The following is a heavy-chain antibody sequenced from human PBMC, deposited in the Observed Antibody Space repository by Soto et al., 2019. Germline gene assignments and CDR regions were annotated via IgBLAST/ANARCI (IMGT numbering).Heavy chain of an antibody. CDR1: GYTFTSYA. J-gene: IGHJ5*02. D-gene: IGHD2-2*01. CDR3: ARGWLEQSTPFDP. CDR2: INAGNGNT. V-gene: IGHV1-3*01. Sequence: QVQLVQSGAEVKKPGASVKVSCKASGYTFTSYAMHWVRQAPGQRLEWMGWINAGNGNTKYSQKFQGRVTITRDASASTAYMELSSLRSEDTAVYYCARGWLEQSTPFDPWGQGTLVTVSS.